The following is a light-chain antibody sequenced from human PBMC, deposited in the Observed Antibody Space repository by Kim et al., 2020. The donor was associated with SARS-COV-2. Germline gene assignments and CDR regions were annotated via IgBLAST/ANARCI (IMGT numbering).Light chain of an antibody. CDR1: SSDVGGYNY. CDR2: DVS. J-gene: IGLJ2*01. V-gene: IGLV2-11*01. Sequence: QSALTQPRSVSGSPGQSVTISCTGTSSDVGGYNYVSWYQQLPGKAPKVMIFDVSKRPSGVPDRFSGSKSGNTASLTISGLQAEDEADYYCCSYAGSYTLVFGGGTKVTVL. CDR3: CSYAGSYTLV.